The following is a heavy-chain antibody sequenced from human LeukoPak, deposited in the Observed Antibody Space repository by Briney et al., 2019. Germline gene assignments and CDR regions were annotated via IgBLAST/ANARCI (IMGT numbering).Heavy chain of an antibody. D-gene: IGHD2-2*02. CDR3: AKSFADIVVVPAAIDHWPPLDY. CDR2: ISYDGSNK. Sequence: GGSLRLSCAASGFTFSRYGMHWVRQAPGKGLEWVAVISYDGSNKYYADSVKGRFTISRDNSKNTLYLQMNSLRAEDTAVYYCAKSFADIVVVPAAIDHWPPLDYWGQGTLVTVSS. V-gene: IGHV3-30*18. CDR1: GFTFSRYG. J-gene: IGHJ4*02.